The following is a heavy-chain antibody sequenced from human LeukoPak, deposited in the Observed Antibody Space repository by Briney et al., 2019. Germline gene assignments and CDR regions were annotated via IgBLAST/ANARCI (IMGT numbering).Heavy chain of an antibody. J-gene: IGHJ4*02. V-gene: IGHV3-30*18. D-gene: IGHD6-13*01. CDR1: GFTLSSYG. CDR2: ISYDGSNK. CDR3: AKATLAAAGIFDY. Sequence: GGSLRLACAASGFTLSSYGMQWVRQAPGKGLECVPVISYDGSNKYYADSVKGRFTISRDNSKNTLYLQMNSWRAEDTAVYYCAKATLAAAGIFDYWGQGTLVTVSS.